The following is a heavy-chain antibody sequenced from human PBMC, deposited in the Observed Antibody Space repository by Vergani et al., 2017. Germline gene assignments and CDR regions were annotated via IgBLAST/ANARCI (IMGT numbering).Heavy chain of an antibody. CDR1: GFSFNTYG. Sequence: QVQLVETGGGVVQPGGSLRLYCATSGFSFNTYGAHWVRQAPGKGLEWVAFIGYDGRIKYNVDSVKGRFTISRDTSKKTLSLQMRSLRADDTAVYYCATDGRENSDYGYFDYWGQGTLVTVSS. CDR2: IGYDGRIK. V-gene: IGHV3-30*02. J-gene: IGHJ4*02. CDR3: ATDGRENSDYGYFDY. D-gene: IGHD4-17*01.